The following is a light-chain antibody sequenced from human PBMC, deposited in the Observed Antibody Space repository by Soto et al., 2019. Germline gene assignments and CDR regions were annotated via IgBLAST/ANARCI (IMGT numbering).Light chain of an antibody. CDR3: QQYDGYSPQT. V-gene: IGKV1-5*01. J-gene: IGKJ1*01. Sequence: DIQMTQSPSTLFASVGDRVTITCRASQSVRNWLAWYQQKPGRAPHLLIYDSSTSEPGVPSRFRGSGSGTEFTLTINGLQPDDFGTYYCQQYDGYSPQTFGQGTKVEIK. CDR1: QSVRNW. CDR2: DSS.